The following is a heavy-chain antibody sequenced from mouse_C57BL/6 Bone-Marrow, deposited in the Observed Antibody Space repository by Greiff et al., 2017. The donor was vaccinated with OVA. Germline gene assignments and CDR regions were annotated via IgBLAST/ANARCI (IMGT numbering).Heavy chain of an antibody. CDR1: GSAFSSSW. CDR2: IYPGDGDT. D-gene: IGHD2-4*01. V-gene: IGHV1-82*01. J-gene: IGHJ4*01. Sequence: VQLQQSGPELVKPGASVKISCKASGSAFSSSWMNWVKQRPGKGLEWIGRIYPGDGDTNYNGKFKGKATLTADKSSSTAYMQLSSLTSEDSAVYFCARDDYDGAGYWGQGTSVTVSS. CDR3: ARDDYDGAGY.